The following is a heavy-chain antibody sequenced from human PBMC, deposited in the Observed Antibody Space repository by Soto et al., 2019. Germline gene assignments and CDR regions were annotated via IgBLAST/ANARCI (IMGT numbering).Heavy chain of an antibody. J-gene: IGHJ4*02. CDR3: ARGGPVGVVVAATLPPDY. Sequence: ASVKVSCKASGYTFTSYYMHWVRQAPGQGLGWMGIINPILGTTSYAQKFQGRVTMTRDTSTSTVYMELRSLRSEDTPVYYCARGGPVGVVVAATLPPDYWGQGTLVTVSS. D-gene: IGHD2-15*01. CDR2: INPILGTT. CDR1: GYTFTSYY. V-gene: IGHV1-46*01.